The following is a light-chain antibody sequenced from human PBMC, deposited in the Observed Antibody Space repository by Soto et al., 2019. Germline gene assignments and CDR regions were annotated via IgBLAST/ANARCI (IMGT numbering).Light chain of an antibody. J-gene: IGKJ1*01. CDR2: LAS. CDR1: QSIRTS. Sequence: DIQMTQSPSTLSAFVGDRVPITCRASQSIRTSLAWYQQKPGKAPKLLVYLASNLQSGVPARFSGSGSATEFTLSISSLQPDDFATYYCQQYDSYSRTFGQGTKVEIK. CDR3: QQYDSYSRT. V-gene: IGKV1-5*03.